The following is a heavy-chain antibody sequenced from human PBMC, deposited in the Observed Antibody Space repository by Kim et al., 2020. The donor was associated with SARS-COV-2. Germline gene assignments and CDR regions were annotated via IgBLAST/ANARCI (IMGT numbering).Heavy chain of an antibody. CDR2: IYYSGST. CDR1: GGSISSSSYY. D-gene: IGHD2-2*01. CDR3: ARHSRIVVVPAAILA. V-gene: IGHV4-39*01. Sequence: SETLSLTCTVSGGSISSSSYYWGWIRQPPGKGLEWIGSIYYSGSTYYNPSLKSRVTISVDTSKNQFSLKLSSVTAADTAVYYCARHSRIVVVPAAILAWVQGTLVTVSS. J-gene: IGHJ4*02.